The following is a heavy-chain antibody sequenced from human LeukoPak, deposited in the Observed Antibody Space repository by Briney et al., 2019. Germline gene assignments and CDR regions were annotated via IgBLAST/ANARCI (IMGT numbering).Heavy chain of an antibody. J-gene: IGHJ5*02. D-gene: IGHD2-2*02. CDR2: ISGSAGGA. V-gene: IGHV3-23*01. CDR3: AKRNTPRSNNWFDP. CDR1: GFIFSSCA. Sequence: GGSLRLSCAASGFIFSSCAMSWVRQAPGKGLEWASGISGSAGGANYADSVKGRFTISRDNSKNTLYLQMNSLRAEDTAVYYCAKRNTPRSNNWFDPWGQGTLVTVSS.